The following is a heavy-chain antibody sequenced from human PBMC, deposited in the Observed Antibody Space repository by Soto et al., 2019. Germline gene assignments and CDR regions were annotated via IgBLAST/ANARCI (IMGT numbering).Heavy chain of an antibody. CDR1: GYRFTRYW. CDR2: IYPGDSDT. J-gene: IGHJ6*02. Sequence: GESLQISCKGSGYRFTRYWIGWVRQMHGKGLEWMGIIYPGDSDTRYSPSFQGQVTISADKSISTAYLQWSSLKASDTAMYYCARQRGRCSSTSCYAGMDVWGQGTTVTVSS. CDR3: ARQRGRCSSTSCYAGMDV. V-gene: IGHV5-51*01. D-gene: IGHD2-2*01.